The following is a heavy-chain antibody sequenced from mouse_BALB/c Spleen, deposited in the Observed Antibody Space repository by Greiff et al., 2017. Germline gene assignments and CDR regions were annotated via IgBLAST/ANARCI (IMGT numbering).Heavy chain of an antibody. Sequence: QVQLQQPGAELVKPGASVKLSCKASGYTFTSYWMPWVKQRPGQGLEWIGEINPSNGRTNYNEKFKSKATLTVDKSSSTAYMQLSSLTSEDSAVYYCARGYLLWPLQGAMDDWGQGTSVTVSS. V-gene: IGHV1S81*02. CDR3: ARGYLLWPLQGAMDD. CDR2: INPSNGRT. J-gene: IGHJ4*01. CDR1: GYTFTSYW. D-gene: IGHD2-1*01.